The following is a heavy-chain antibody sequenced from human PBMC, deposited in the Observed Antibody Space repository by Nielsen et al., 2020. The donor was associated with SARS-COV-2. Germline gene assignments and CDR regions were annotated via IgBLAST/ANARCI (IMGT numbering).Heavy chain of an antibody. V-gene: IGHV5-51*01. CDR3: AREGRDDSGTERHGMDV. D-gene: IGHD3-10*01. CDR1: GYKFTSHW. Sequence: GESLKISCKGSGYKFTSHWIGWVRQMPGKGLEWMGIIYPGDSDTRYSPSFEGQVTISADESISTTYLQWRSLKASDTAVYYCAREGRDDSGTERHGMDVWGRGTTVTVSS. J-gene: IGHJ6*02. CDR2: IYPGDSDT.